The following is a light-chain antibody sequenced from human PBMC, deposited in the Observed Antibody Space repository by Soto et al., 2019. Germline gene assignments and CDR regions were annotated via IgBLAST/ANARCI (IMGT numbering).Light chain of an antibody. V-gene: IGKV3-20*01. CDR2: DAS. J-gene: IGKJ5*01. CDR1: QSVSSSY. Sequence: EIVLTHSPGTLSLSPWEIATLSCRASQSVSSSYLAWYQQKPGQAPRLLIYDASNRATGIPARFSGSGSGTDFTLTISRLEPEDFAVFFCQQYGTSEIIFGQGTRLEIK. CDR3: QQYGTSEII.